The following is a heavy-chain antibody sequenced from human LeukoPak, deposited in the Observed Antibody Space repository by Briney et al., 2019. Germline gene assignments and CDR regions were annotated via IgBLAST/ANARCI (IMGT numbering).Heavy chain of an antibody. J-gene: IGHJ6*02. CDR2: ISGSVGST. D-gene: IGHD6-25*01. Sequence: GGSLRLSCAASGFTFSSYAMSWVRQAPGKGLEWVSAISGSVGSTYYADSVKGRFTISRDNSKHTLYLQMNSLRAEDTAVYYCAKAMDSRGWKRPAYYGMDVWGQGTTVTLSS. CDR1: GFTFSSYA. V-gene: IGHV3-23*01. CDR3: AKAMDSRGWKRPAYYGMDV.